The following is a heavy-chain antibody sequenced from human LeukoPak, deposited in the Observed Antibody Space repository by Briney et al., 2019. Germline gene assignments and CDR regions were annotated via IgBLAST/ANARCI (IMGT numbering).Heavy chain of an antibody. V-gene: IGHV1-18*01. CDR3: ARVSRGSYRYYFDY. D-gene: IGHD1-26*01. Sequence: ASVKVSCKASGYTVTSYGISWVRQAPGQGLEWMGWISAYNGNTNYAQKLQGRVTMTTDTSTSTAYMELRSLRSDDTAVYYCARVSRGSYRYYFDYWGQATLVTVSS. CDR1: GYTVTSYG. J-gene: IGHJ4*02. CDR2: ISAYNGNT.